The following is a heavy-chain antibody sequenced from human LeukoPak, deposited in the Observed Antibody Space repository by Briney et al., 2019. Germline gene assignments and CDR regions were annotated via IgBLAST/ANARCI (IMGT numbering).Heavy chain of an antibody. D-gene: IGHD1-14*01. CDR2: IYYTGRT. CDR3: TRSFRDSPVDP. V-gene: IGHV4-39*01. CDR1: GGSISTNNYY. J-gene: IGHJ5*02. Sequence: SETLSLTCTVSGGSISTNNYYWGWIRQPPGMGLEWTGSIYYTGRTYYNPSLKSRVTISVDTSKNQFSLKLSSVTAADTAVYYCTRSFRDSPVDPWGQGTLVTVSS.